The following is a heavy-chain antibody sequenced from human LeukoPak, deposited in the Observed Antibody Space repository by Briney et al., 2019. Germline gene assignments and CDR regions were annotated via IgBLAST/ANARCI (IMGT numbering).Heavy chain of an antibody. D-gene: IGHD3-9*01. CDR1: GFTFSDYA. CDR2: INGDGRNI. J-gene: IGHJ6*02. Sequence: GGSLRLSCAASGFTFSDYAMSWVRQAPGKGLVWVSRINGDGRNINYADSVRGRFTISRDNAKNTLYLQMNTLRVEDTAVYYCTRDLMDYDVSTGLHHYYMDVWGQGTTVTVSS. CDR3: TRDLMDYDVSTGLHHYYMDV. V-gene: IGHV3-74*01.